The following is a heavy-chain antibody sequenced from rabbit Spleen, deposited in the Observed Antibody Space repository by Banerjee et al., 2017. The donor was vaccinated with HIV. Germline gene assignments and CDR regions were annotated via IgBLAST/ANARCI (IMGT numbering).Heavy chain of an antibody. CDR2: IDAGDGST. D-gene: IGHD1-1*01. J-gene: IGHJ4*01. CDR1: GFSFDSGYV. Sequence: QEQLVESGGGLVQPEGSLTLTCTASGFSFDSGYVMCWVRQAPGKGLEWIGCIDAGDGSTYYASWVKSRFTISRNTNQNTVTLQMTSLTAADTATYFCARADASGNGYYQSFNLWGPGTLVTV. CDR3: ARADASGNGYYQSFNL. V-gene: IGHV1S47*01.